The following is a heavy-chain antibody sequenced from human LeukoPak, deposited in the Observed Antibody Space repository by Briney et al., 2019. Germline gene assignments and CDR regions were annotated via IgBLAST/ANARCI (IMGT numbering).Heavy chain of an antibody. J-gene: IGHJ4*02. CDR3: ARVSSTSYYFDY. D-gene: IGHD6-6*01. CDR1: GFTFSSYW. V-gene: IGHV3-7*04. CDR2: IKLDGSEK. Sequence: GGSLRLSCAASGFTFSSYWMSWVRQAPGKGLEWVANIKLDGSEKYYVDSVKGRFTISRDNAKNSPYLQMNSLRAEDTAVYYCARVSSTSYYFDYWGQGTLVTVSS.